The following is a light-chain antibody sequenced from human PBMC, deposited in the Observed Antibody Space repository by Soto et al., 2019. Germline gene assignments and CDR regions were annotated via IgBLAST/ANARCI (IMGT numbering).Light chain of an antibody. CDR1: SSNIGSNY. CDR3: AAWDDSLSGRV. V-gene: IGLV1-47*01. Sequence: QSVLTQPPSASGTPGQRVTISCSGSSSNIGSNYVYWYQHLPGTAPKLLIYRNNQRPSGVPDRFSGSKSGTSASPAISGLRSEDEADHYCAAWDDSLSGRVFGGGTKLTVL. J-gene: IGLJ2*01. CDR2: RNN.